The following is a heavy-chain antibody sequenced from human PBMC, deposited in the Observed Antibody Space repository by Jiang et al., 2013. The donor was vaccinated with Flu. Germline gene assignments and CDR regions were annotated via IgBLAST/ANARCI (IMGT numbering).Heavy chain of an antibody. Sequence: KPTQTLTLTCSVSGFSLTASGMRVNWIRQPPGKAPEWLARTDWNDDEFYSISLKTRLTISKDISKNQVFLTMTNMEPVDTATYYCARGVGRWLQFDYWGQG. CDR3: ARGVGRWLQFDY. CDR2: TDWNDDE. J-gene: IGHJ4*02. V-gene: IGHV2-70*04. D-gene: IGHD5-24*01. CDR1: GFSLTASGMR.